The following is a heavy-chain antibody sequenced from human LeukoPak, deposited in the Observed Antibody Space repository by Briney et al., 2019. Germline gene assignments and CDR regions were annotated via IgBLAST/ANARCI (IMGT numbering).Heavy chain of an antibody. D-gene: IGHD5-18*01. Sequence: GGSLRLSCAASGFTFSIYAMSWVRQAPGKGLEWVSAISGSGGSTYYADSVKGRFTISRDNSKNTLYLQMNSLRAEDTAVYYCAKVQYSYGSNFDYWGQGTLVTVSS. CDR3: AKVQYSYGSNFDY. J-gene: IGHJ4*02. V-gene: IGHV3-23*01. CDR1: GFTFSIYA. CDR2: ISGSGGST.